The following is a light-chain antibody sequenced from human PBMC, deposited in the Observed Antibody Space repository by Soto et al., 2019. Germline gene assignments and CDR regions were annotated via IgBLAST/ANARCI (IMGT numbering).Light chain of an antibody. J-gene: IGLJ3*02. CDR2: DVT. Sequence: QSVLTQPPSASGSPGQSVTISCTGSSSDVGGYNFVSWYQQHPGKAPKLMIYDVTERPSGVPDRFSGSKSGNTASLAVSGLQADDEADSYCSSYAGTNIPVMFGGGTKLTVL. CDR1: SSDVGGYNF. V-gene: IGLV2-8*01. CDR3: SSYAGTNIPVM.